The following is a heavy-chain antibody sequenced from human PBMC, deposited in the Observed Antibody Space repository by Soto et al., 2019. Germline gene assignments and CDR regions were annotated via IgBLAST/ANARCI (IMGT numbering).Heavy chain of an antibody. CDR1: GGSISSSSYY. D-gene: IGHD6-13*01. CDR3: ASSYGNAWYTY. Sequence: TLSLTCTVSGGSISSSSYYWGWIRQPPGKGLEWIGSIYYSGSTYYNPSLKSRLTMSVDRSKNQFSLKVTSVTAGDTAMYYCASSYGNAWYTYWGQGTLVTVSS. CDR2: IYYSGST. J-gene: IGHJ4*02. V-gene: IGHV4-39*07.